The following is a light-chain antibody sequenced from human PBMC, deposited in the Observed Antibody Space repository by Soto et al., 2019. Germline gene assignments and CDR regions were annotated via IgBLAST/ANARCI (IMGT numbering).Light chain of an antibody. CDR3: QQYNNWPPA. CDR2: GAS. CDR1: QSVSGN. Sequence: EIVMAQSPATLSVSPGERATLSCRASQSVSGNLAWYQQKPGQAPRLLIYGASTRATGIPARFSGSGSGTEFTLSISSLQSEDFAVYYCQQYNNWPPAFGQGTKVEIK. V-gene: IGKV3-15*01. J-gene: IGKJ1*01.